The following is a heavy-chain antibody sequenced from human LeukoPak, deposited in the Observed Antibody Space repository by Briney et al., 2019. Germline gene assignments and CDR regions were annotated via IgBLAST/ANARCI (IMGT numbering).Heavy chain of an antibody. J-gene: IGHJ4*02. CDR1: GFTFSGFA. D-gene: IGHD3-22*01. V-gene: IGHV3-73*01. CDR3: ARDFATMLDAGIYY. Sequence: GGSLRLSCAASGFTFSGFAFHWVRQASGKGLEWVGRIRSKAHNYATVYAASVKGRFTISRDDSKNATYLQMNSLRAEDTAVHYCARDFATMLDAGIYYWGQGTLVTISS. CDR2: IRSKAHNYAT.